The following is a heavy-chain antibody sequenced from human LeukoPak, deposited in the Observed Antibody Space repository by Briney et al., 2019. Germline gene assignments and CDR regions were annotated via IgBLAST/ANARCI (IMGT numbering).Heavy chain of an antibody. Sequence: GGSLRLSCAASGFTFGSYAMNWVRQAPGKGLEWVSVISGSGDTTYYADSVEGRFTISRDNSKNTLYLQMNSLRAEDTAVYYCARVYWNSPNDYWGQGTLVTVSS. V-gene: IGHV3-23*01. CDR2: ISGSGDTT. D-gene: IGHD1-7*01. CDR3: ARVYWNSPNDY. J-gene: IGHJ4*02. CDR1: GFTFGSYA.